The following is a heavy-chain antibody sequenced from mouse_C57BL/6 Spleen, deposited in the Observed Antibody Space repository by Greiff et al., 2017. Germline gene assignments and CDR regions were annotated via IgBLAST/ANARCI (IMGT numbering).Heavy chain of an antibody. J-gene: IGHJ2*01. CDR3: TRWGYEYGYYFDY. D-gene: IGHD2-4*01. V-gene: IGHV1-15*01. CDR2: IDPETGGT. Sequence: QVQLQQSGAELVRPGASVTLSCKASGYTFTDYEMHWVKQTPVHGLEWIGAIDPETGGTAYNQKFKGKAILTADKSSSTADMELRSLTSDDSSVYYCTRWGYEYGYYFDYWGQGTTLTVSS. CDR1: GYTFTDYE.